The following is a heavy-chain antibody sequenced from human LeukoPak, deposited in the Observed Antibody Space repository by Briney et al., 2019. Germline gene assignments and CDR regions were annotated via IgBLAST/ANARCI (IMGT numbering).Heavy chain of an antibody. D-gene: IGHD3-10*01. CDR2: IIDSGDNT. J-gene: IGHJ6*02. CDR1: GFTFSNYA. V-gene: IGHV3-23*01. CDR3: EKDRGGRPAYGMDV. Sequence: GGSLRLSCAASGFTFSNYAMSWVRQAPGKGLEWVSSIIDSGDNTYYADSVKGRFTISRDNSKNTLYLQMSSLRAEDTAVYYCEKDRGGRPAYGMDVWGQGTTVTVSS.